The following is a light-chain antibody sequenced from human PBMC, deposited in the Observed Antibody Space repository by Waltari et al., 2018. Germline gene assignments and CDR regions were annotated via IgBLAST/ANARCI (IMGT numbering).Light chain of an antibody. V-gene: IGKV1-8*01. Sequence: ALRITQSPSSLSASTGDRVTITCRARQGISSYLAWYQQKPGKAPKILIYAASTLQSGVPSRFSGSGSGTDFTLTISCLQSEDFATYYCQQYYSYPLTFGGGTKVEIE. CDR1: QGISSY. J-gene: IGKJ4*01. CDR3: QQYYSYPLT. CDR2: AAS.